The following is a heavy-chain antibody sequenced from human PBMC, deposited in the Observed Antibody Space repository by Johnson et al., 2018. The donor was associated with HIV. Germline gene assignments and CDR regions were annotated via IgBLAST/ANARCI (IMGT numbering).Heavy chain of an antibody. D-gene: IGHD6-19*01. V-gene: IGHV3-30*03. CDR3: ARTTYSSPGAFDI. CDR2: ISYDGSNK. CDR1: GFMFSSFA. J-gene: IGHJ3*02. Sequence: QVQLVESGGGVVQPGRSLRLSCAASGFMFSSFAMHWVRQAPGKGLEWVAVISYDGSNKYYVDSVKGRFTISRDNSKNTLYLQMNSLRAEDTSVYYCARTTYSSPGAFDIWGQGTMVTVSS.